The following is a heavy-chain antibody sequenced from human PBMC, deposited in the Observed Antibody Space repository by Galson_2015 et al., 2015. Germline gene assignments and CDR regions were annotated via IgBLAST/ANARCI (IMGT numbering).Heavy chain of an antibody. CDR1: GGTFSSYA. CDR2: IIPIFGTA. CDR3: ARCEGSSTSCYDNWFDP. Sequence: SVKVSCKASGGTFSSYAISWVRQAPGQGLEWMGGIIPIFGTANYAQKFQGRVTITADESTSTAYMELSSLRSEDTAVYYCARCEGSSTSCYDNWFDPWGQGTLVTVSS. J-gene: IGHJ5*02. D-gene: IGHD2-2*01. V-gene: IGHV1-69*13.